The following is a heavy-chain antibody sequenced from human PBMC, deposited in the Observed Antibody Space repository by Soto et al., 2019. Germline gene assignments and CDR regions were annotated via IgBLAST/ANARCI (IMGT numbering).Heavy chain of an antibody. V-gene: IGHV3-21*01. J-gene: IGHJ2*01. CDR2: ISRSSSYI. Sequence: EVQLVESGGGLVKPGGSLRLSCAASGFSFNNYNMDWVRQAPGKGLEWVSSISRSSSYIYYADSVKGRFTISRDNAKNSLYLQMNSLRAEDTAVYYCAAPYYYDSSGYYSGNWYFDLWGRGTLVTVSS. CDR1: GFSFNNYN. CDR3: AAPYYYDSSGYYSGNWYFDL. D-gene: IGHD3-22*01.